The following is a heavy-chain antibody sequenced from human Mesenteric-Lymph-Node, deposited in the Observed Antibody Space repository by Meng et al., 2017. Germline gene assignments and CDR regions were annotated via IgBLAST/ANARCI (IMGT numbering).Heavy chain of an antibody. CDR2: IYSGGST. CDR1: GYTFTNYW. CDR3: ARDGWGINDY. J-gene: IGHJ4*02. D-gene: IGHD3-16*01. V-gene: IGHV3-53*04. Sequence: GESLKISCKGSGYTFTNYWIAWVRQAPGKGLEWVSVIYSGGSTYYADSVKGRFTISRHNSKNTLYLQMNSLRAEDTAVYYCARDGWGINDYWGQGTLVTVSS.